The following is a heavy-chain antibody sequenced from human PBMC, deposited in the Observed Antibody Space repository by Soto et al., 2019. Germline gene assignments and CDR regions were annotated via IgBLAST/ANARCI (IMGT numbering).Heavy chain of an antibody. J-gene: IGHJ2*01. V-gene: IGHV4-39*01. CDR1: GGSISSSSYY. D-gene: IGHD1-26*01. CDR3: ARHQVWSYALAPVFWYFDL. CDR2: IYYSGST. Sequence: QLQLQESGPGLVKPSETLSLTCTVSGGSISSSSYYWGWIRQHPGKGLEWIGSIYYSGSTYYNPSLKSRVTIDVDTSKNQFSLKLSSVTAADTAVYYCARHQVWSYALAPVFWYFDLWGRGTLVTVSS.